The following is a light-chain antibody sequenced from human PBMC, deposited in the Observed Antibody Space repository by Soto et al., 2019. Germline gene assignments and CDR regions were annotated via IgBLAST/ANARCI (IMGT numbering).Light chain of an antibody. Sequence: EIVLTQSPGTLSLSPGERATLSCRASQSVSSYSLAWYQQKPGQAPRLLIYGASSRATGIPDRFSGSGSGTDFTLTISRLEPEDFAVYYCQQYGGSGTFGQGTKVDIK. CDR1: QSVSSYS. CDR3: QQYGGSGT. J-gene: IGKJ1*01. CDR2: GAS. V-gene: IGKV3-20*01.